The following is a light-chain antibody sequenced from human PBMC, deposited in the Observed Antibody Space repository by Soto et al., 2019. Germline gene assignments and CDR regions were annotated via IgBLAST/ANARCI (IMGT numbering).Light chain of an antibody. V-gene: IGKV3-11*01. J-gene: IGKJ4*02. CDR1: QRVGIN. CDR3: QQRSNSYPLT. Sequence: TQSPFSLPWCGLETTTLSCRSSQRVGINLAGYQQKPGQAPTHLINDAANRATGGPARCCGSGAGTDVSLIISSLVHEDSGVYYCQQRSNSYPLTFGGGTKVDIK. CDR2: DAA.